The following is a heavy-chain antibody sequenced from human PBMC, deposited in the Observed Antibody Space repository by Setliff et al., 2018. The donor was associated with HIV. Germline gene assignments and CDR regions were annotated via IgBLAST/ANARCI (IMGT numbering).Heavy chain of an antibody. J-gene: IGHJ6*02. CDR1: GGSLSSGNHY. CDR2: FYTCGTT. Sequence: SETLSLTCSVSGGSLSSGNHYCTWLRQAAGKGLEWIGHFYTCGTTNYNPSLESRVTISVDTSKNQFSLKLSSVTAADAAVYYCGTAMYYYYGLDVWGQGIRVTVSS. V-gene: IGHV4-61*09. CDR3: GTAMYYYYGLDV. D-gene: IGHD2-2*01.